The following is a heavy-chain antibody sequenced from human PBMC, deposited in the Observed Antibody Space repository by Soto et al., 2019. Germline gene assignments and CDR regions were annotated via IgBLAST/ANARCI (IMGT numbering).Heavy chain of an antibody. Sequence: PSETLSLTCTVSDASTSRFYWGWVRQSPGRGLEWIGFSHHSGYVSYSPSLKSRVTMSVEPSKNQFSLKLTSVTAADTAVYFCARDENYYXSSPGAFDIWCQGTMVTLSS. D-gene: IGHD3-10*01. CDR3: ARDENYYXSSPGAFDI. CDR2: SHHSGYV. CDR1: DASTSRFY. J-gene: IGHJ3*02. V-gene: IGHV4-59*12.